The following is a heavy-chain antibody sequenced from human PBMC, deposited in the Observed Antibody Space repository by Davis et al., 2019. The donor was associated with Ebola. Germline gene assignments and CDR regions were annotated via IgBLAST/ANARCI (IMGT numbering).Heavy chain of an antibody. V-gene: IGHV4-31*03. CDR2: IHYSGST. J-gene: IGHJ6*03. CDR1: GGSISRGGSY. Sequence: PSETLSLTCTVSGGSISRGGSYWTWIRQHPGKGLEWIGYIHYSGSTSYKPSIKSRVTISLDTSKNQLSLNLYSVTAADTAVYYCARDLRYDSSGYDYYFYMDVGGKGTTVTVSS. D-gene: IGHD3-22*01. CDR3: ARDLRYDSSGYDYYFYMDV.